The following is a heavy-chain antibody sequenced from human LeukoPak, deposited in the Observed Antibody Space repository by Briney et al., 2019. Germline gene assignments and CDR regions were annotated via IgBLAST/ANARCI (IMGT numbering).Heavy chain of an antibody. V-gene: IGHV4-34*01. D-gene: IGHD5-24*01. CDR1: GGSFSGYY. Sequence: SETLSLTCAVYGGSFSGYYWSWIRQPPGKGLEWIGEINHSGSTNYNPSLKSRVTISVDTSKNQFSLKLSSVTAADTAVYYCARWRDGYKDIWGQGTMVTVSS. J-gene: IGHJ3*02. CDR3: ARWRDGYKDI. CDR2: INHSGST.